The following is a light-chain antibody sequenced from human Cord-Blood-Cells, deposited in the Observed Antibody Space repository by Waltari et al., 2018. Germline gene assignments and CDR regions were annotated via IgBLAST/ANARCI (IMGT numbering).Light chain of an antibody. J-gene: IGKJ3*01. CDR2: DAS. Sequence: IVLTQSQATLSLSPGERATLSCRASQSVSSYLAWYQQKPGQAPRLLIYDASNRATGIPARFSGSGSGTDFTLTISSLEPEDFAVYYCQQRSNWPPFTFGPGTKVDIK. CDR1: QSVSSY. CDR3: QQRSNWPPFT. V-gene: IGKV3-11*01.